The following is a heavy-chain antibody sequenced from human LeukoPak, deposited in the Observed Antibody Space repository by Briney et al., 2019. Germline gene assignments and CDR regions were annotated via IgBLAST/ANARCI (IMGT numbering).Heavy chain of an antibody. CDR1: GFTFSSYG. J-gene: IGHJ4*02. Sequence: GGSLRLSCAASGFTFSSYGMHWVRQAPGKGLEWVAVIWYDGSNKYYADSVKGRFTISRDNSKNTLYLQMNSLRAEDTAVYYCAGGSVSGSNFGPIDYWGQGTLVTVSS. CDR3: AGGSVSGSNFGPIDY. D-gene: IGHD1-26*01. CDR2: IWYDGSNK. V-gene: IGHV3-33*01.